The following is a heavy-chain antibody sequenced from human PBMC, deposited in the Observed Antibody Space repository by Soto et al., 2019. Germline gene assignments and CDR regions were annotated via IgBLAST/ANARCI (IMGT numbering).Heavy chain of an antibody. J-gene: IGHJ3*01. CDR1: GFTFSAYS. V-gene: IGHV3-48*04. CDR2: IGSTGSVT. D-gene: IGHD2-2*01. Sequence: EVQLVESGGALVQPGGSLRLSCAASGFTFSAYSMNWVRQAPGKGREWVSFIGSTGSVTHYADSVMGRSTISRDNARNSLYLQMNSLRAEDTAVYHCASARPASGPAYAFDLWGQGTMVTVSS. CDR3: ASARPASGPAYAFDL.